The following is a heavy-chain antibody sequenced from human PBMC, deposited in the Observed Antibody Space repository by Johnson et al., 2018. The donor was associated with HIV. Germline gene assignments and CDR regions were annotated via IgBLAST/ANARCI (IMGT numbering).Heavy chain of an antibody. Sequence: VQLLESGGGLVQPGGSLRLSCAASGFTFSSYAMHWVRQAPGKGLEYVSAISSNGGSTYYANSVKGRFTISRDNSKNTLNLQMNSLRAEDTALYYCAKDRSTGWYPAFDIWGQGTMVTVSS. CDR2: ISSNGGST. CDR1: GFTFSSYA. J-gene: IGHJ3*02. CDR3: AKDRSTGWYPAFDI. V-gene: IGHV3-64*01. D-gene: IGHD6-19*01.